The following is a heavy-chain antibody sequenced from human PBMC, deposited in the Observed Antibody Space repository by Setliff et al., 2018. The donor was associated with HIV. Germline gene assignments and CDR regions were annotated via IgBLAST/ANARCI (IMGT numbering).Heavy chain of an antibody. CDR3: ARHSGRLLDCYAFDI. D-gene: IGHD1-26*01. J-gene: IGHJ3*02. Sequence: KPSETLSLTCIVSGGSISSTSHYWGWVRQPPGKGLEWIGTIYYSGSTYYNSSLKSRVTMSVDTSKNLFSRRLSSVTAADTPVYYCARHSGRLLDCYAFDIWGQGTMVTVSS. CDR1: GGSISSTSHY. CDR2: IYYSGST. V-gene: IGHV4-39*01.